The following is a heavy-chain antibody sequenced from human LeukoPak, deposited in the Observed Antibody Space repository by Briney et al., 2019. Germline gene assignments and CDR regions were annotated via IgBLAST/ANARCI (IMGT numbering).Heavy chain of an antibody. Sequence: SQTLSLTCTVSGGSISSGGYYWSWIRQHPGKGREWIGYIYYSGSTYYNPSLKSRVTISVDTSKDQFSLKLSSVTAADTAVYYCARVYGDDGEYYFDYWGQGTLVTVSS. V-gene: IGHV4-31*03. CDR2: IYYSGST. CDR1: GGSISSGGYY. CDR3: ARVYGDDGEYYFDY. J-gene: IGHJ4*02. D-gene: IGHD4-17*01.